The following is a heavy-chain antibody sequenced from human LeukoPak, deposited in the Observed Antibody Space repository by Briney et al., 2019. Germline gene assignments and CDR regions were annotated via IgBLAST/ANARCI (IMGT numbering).Heavy chain of an antibody. J-gene: IGHJ4*02. CDR2: ISGSGDST. Sequence: PGGSLRLSCAASGFTFSNYAMSWVRQAPGKGLEWVSGISGSGDSTYYADSVKGRSSISRDNSRNTLYLQMNSLRVEDTAAHYCARFRAYYEQTYYDTGLWGQGTLVTVSS. CDR3: ARFRAYYEQTYYDTGL. V-gene: IGHV3-23*01. CDR1: GFTFSNYA. D-gene: IGHD3-22*01.